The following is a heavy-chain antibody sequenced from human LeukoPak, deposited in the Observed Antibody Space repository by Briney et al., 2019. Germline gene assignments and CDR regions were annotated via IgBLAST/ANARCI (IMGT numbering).Heavy chain of an antibody. Sequence: PSETLSLTCTVSGYSIGSDYYGGWIRQPPGKGLEWIGSIDHRGNTYYRPSLKSRVIISLDTLKNQFSLKLSSVNAADTAVYYCARIQEANYYYMDVWGKGTTVTVSS. CDR3: ARIQEANYYYMDV. D-gene: IGHD1-1*01. V-gene: IGHV4-38-2*02. CDR1: GYSIGSDYY. J-gene: IGHJ6*03. CDR2: IDHRGNT.